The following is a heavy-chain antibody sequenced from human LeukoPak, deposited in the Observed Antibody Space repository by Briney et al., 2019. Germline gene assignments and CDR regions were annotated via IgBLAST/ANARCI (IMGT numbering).Heavy chain of an antibody. V-gene: IGHV3-53*01. CDR3: AKGSYYDSSGSFYFDD. Sequence: PGGSLRLSCAASGFTVSSNYMSWVRQAPGKGLEWVSVVYSSGSTFYADSVKGRFTISRDNSKNTLYLQMNSLRAEDAAVYYCAKGSYYDSSGSFYFDDWGQGTLVTVSS. CDR1: GFTVSSNY. J-gene: IGHJ4*02. D-gene: IGHD3-22*01. CDR2: VYSSGST.